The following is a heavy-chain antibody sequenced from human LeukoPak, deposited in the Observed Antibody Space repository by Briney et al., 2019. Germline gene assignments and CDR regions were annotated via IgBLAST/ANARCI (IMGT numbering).Heavy chain of an antibody. CDR1: GGSISSSSYY. Sequence: SETLSLTCTVSGGSISSSSYYWGWIRQPPGKGLEWFGSIYYSGSTYYNPSLKSRVTISVDTSKNQFSLKLSSVTAADTAVYYCASGGYDYDILTGYYNGPIDYWGKGTLVTVSS. J-gene: IGHJ4*02. D-gene: IGHD3-9*01. CDR3: ASGGYDYDILTGYYNGPIDY. V-gene: IGHV4-39*01. CDR2: IYYSGST.